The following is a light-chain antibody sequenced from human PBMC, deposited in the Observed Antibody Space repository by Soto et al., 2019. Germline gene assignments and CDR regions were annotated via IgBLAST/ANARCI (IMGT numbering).Light chain of an antibody. V-gene: IGLV1-47*01. Sequence: QSVLTQPPSASGTPGQRVTISCSGSSSNIGSKYVYWYQQLPGTAPKLLMYRNNQRPSGVPDRFSGSKSGTSASLAISGIRSEDEADYYCAAWDAGVSGTAFGGGTKVTVL. CDR1: SSNIGSKY. CDR3: AAWDAGVSGTA. CDR2: RNN. J-gene: IGLJ2*01.